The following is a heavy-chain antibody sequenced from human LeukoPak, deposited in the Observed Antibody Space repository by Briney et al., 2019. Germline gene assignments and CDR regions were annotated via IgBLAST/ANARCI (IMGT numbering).Heavy chain of an antibody. J-gene: IGHJ4*02. Sequence: GGSLRLSCAASGFTFSSYGMSWVRQAPGKGLEWVSAISGSGGSTYYADSVKGRFTISRDNSKNTLYLQMNSLRAEDTAVYYCAKNGRERLAFGASNDYWGQGTLVTVSS. D-gene: IGHD3-16*01. CDR2: ISGSGGST. V-gene: IGHV3-23*01. CDR3: AKNGRERLAFGASNDY. CDR1: GFTFSSYG.